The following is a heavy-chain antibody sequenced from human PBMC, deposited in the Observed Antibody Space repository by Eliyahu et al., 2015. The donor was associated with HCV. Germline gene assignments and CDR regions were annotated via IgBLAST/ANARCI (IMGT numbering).Heavy chain of an antibody. D-gene: IGHD6-19*01. CDR3: ASGGGGIAVAGTGGWFDP. Sequence: QVQLQESGPGLVKPSETLSLTCTVSGGSITTYYWSWIRQPPGKGLEWIGYIHYSGSTNHNPSLKSRVTMSVDTSKNQFYLNLSSVTAADTAVYYCASGGGGIAVAGTGGWFDPWGQGTLVTVSS. J-gene: IGHJ5*02. CDR2: IHYSGST. CDR1: GGSITTYY. V-gene: IGHV4-59*01.